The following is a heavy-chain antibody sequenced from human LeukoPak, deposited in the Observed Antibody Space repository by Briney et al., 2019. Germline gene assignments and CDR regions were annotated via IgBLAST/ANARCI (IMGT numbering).Heavy chain of an antibody. CDR3: ARAKPYYYGSGAFDY. Sequence: KPSETLSLTCTVSGGSISSYYWSWIRQPPGKGLEWIGYIYYSGSTNYNPSLKSRVTISVDTSKNQFSLKLSSVTAADTAVYYCARAKPYYYGSGAFDYWGQGTPVTVSS. V-gene: IGHV4-59*01. CDR2: IYYSGST. J-gene: IGHJ4*02. D-gene: IGHD3-10*01. CDR1: GGSISSYY.